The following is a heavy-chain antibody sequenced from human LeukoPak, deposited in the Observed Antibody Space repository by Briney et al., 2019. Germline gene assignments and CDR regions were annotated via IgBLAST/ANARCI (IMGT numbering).Heavy chain of an antibody. CDR3: AKPAGWYYDSSGYFNY. D-gene: IGHD3-22*01. CDR1: GFTLSSYS. Sequence: PGGSLRLSCAASGFTLSSYSMHWVRQAPGKGLEWVAVISYDGSNKYYADSVKGRFTISRDNSKNTLYLQMNSLRAEDTAVYYCAKPAGWYYDSSGYFNYWGQGILVTVSS. CDR2: ISYDGSNK. V-gene: IGHV3-30*18. J-gene: IGHJ4*02.